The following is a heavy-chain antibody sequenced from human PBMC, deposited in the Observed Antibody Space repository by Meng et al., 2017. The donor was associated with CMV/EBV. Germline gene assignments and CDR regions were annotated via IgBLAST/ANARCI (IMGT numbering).Heavy chain of an antibody. J-gene: IGHJ4*02. CDR2: IYYSGST. CDR1: GGSISSSSYY. Sequence: SETLSLTCTVSGGSISSSSYYWGWIRQPPGKGLERIGSIYYSGSTYYNPSLKSRVTISVDTSKNQFSLKLSSVTAADTAVYYCARDDYDFWSGYYSDSDYWGQGTLVTVSS. V-gene: IGHV4-39*07. D-gene: IGHD3-3*01. CDR3: ARDDYDFWSGYYSDSDY.